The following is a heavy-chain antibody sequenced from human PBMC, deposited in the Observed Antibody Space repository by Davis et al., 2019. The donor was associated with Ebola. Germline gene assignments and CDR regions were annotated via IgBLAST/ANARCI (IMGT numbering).Heavy chain of an antibody. Sequence: SGPTLVKPPQTLTLTCTFSGFSLSTSGVGVGWIRQPPGKALEWLALIYWDDDKRYSPSLKSRLTITKDTSKNQVVLTMTNMDPVDTATYYCARIRKYYDFWSGYYFYYYGMDVWGQGTTVTVSS. V-gene: IGHV2-5*02. J-gene: IGHJ6*02. D-gene: IGHD3-3*01. CDR1: GFSLSTSGVG. CDR3: ARIRKYYDFWSGYYFYYYGMDV. CDR2: IYWDDDK.